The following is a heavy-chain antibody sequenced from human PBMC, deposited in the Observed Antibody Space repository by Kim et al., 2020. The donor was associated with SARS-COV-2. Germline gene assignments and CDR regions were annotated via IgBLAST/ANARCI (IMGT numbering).Heavy chain of an antibody. V-gene: IGHV1-3*01. CDR2: INAGNGNT. CDR3: ARARTAAAGPYYYYYYGMDV. D-gene: IGHD6-13*01. CDR1: GYTFTSYA. Sequence: ASVKVSCKASGYTFTSYAMHWVRQAPGQRLEWMGWINAGNGNTKYSQKFQGRVTITRDTSASTAYMELSSLRSEHTAVYYCARARTAAAGPYYYYYYGMDVWGQGTTVTVSS. J-gene: IGHJ6*02.